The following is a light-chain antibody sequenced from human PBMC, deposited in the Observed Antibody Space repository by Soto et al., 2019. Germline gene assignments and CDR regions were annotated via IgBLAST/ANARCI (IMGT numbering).Light chain of an antibody. CDR2: VAS. CDR1: QSISKS. V-gene: IGKV1-39*01. CDR3: HQSYSTPPMYT. Sequence: DIQMTQSPSSLSASVGDRVTITCRASQSISKSLNWYQQKPGKAPTLLISVASTLHSGVPSRFSGSGSGTDFTLTISSLQREDFATYFCHQSYSTPPMYTFGQGTKLEIK. J-gene: IGKJ2*01.